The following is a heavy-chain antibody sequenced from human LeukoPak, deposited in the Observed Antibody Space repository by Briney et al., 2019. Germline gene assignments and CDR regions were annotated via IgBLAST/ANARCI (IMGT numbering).Heavy chain of an antibody. CDR2: IRYDGSNK. V-gene: IGHV3-30*02. CDR1: GFTFSNYW. J-gene: IGHJ4*02. D-gene: IGHD1-26*01. CDR3: VKDPQMYSGSFSYYLDY. Sequence: GGSLRLSCAASGFTFSNYWMSWVRQAPGKGREWVAFIRYDGSNKYCADSVKGRFTISRDNSKNTLSLQMNSLRPEDTAVYYCVKDPQMYSGSFSYYLDYWGQGTLVTASS.